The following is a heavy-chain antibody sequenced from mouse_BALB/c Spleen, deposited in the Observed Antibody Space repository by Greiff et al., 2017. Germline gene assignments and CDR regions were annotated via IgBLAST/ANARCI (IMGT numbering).Heavy chain of an antibody. V-gene: IGHV5-9-3*01. CDR1: GFTFSSYA. Sequence: EVQVVESGGGLVKPGGSLKLSCAASGFTFSSYAMSWVRQTPEKRLEWVATISSGGSYTYYPDSVKGRFTISRDNAKNTLYLQMSSLRSEDTAMYYCARLTTVVASGGYWGQGTTLTVSS. J-gene: IGHJ2*01. CDR2: ISSGGSYT. D-gene: IGHD1-1*01. CDR3: ARLTTVVASGGY.